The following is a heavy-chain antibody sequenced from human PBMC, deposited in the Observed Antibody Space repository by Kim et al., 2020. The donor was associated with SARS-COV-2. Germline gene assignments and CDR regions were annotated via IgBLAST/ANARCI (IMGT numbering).Heavy chain of an antibody. V-gene: IGHV4-59*08. D-gene: IGHD3-9*01. CDR1: GGSISSYY. CDR3: ARQQYDILTGNTYYFDY. Sequence: SETLSLTCTVSGGSISSYYWSWIRQPPGKGLEWIGYIYYSGSTNYNPSLKSRVTISVDTSKNQFSLKLSSVTAADTAVYYCARQQYDILTGNTYYFDYWGQGTLVTVSS. CDR2: IYYSGST. J-gene: IGHJ4*02.